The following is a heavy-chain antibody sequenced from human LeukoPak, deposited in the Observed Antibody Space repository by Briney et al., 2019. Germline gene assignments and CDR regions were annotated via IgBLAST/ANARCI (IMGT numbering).Heavy chain of an antibody. V-gene: IGHV1-46*01. J-gene: IGHJ3*02. CDR2: IHPTVGDT. D-gene: IGHD6-25*01. Sequence: DSVKVSCKASGYTFTSYYLHWVRQAPGQGLEWMGIIHPTVGDTTYAQKFQGRVTITRDMSTGTVYMGLSSLRSEDTAVYYCARYGFSSVWQGGWHAFDIWGQGTTVTVSS. CDR1: GYTFTSYY. CDR3: ARYGFSSVWQGGWHAFDI.